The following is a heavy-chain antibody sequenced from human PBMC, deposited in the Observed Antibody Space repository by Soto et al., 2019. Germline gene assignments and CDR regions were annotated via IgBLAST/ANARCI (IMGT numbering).Heavy chain of an antibody. CDR2: ISYDGSNK. CDR1: GFTFSSYA. J-gene: IGHJ5*02. D-gene: IGHD6-13*01. CDR3: ARDLPGIAAAGTTTSSDWFDP. V-gene: IGHV3-30-3*01. Sequence: PGGSLRLSCAASGFTFSSYAMHWVRQAPGKGLEWVAVISYDGSNKYYADSVKGRFTISRDNSKNTLYLQMNSLRAEDTAVYYCARDLPGIAAAGTTTSSDWFDPWGQGTLVTVSS.